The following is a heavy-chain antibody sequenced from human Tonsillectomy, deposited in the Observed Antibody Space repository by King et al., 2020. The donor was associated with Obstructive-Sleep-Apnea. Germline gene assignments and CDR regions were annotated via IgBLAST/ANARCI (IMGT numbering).Heavy chain of an antibody. CDR2: IYQSGRA. CDR3: ARDGGAAAGAFDY. Sequence: QLQESGPGLVKPSETLSLTCAVSFGSISSINWWSWVRQPPGKGLEGIGVIYQSGRANYNPSLKSRVTISGDKSKNQYSLKLNSVTAADTAVYYCARDGGAAAGAFDYWGQGTLVTVSS. J-gene: IGHJ4*02. D-gene: IGHD6-25*01. CDR1: FGSISSINW. V-gene: IGHV4-4*02.